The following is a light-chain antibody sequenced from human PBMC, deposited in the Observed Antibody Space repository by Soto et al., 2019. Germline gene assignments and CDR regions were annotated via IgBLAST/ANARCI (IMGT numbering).Light chain of an antibody. CDR2: TND. CDR1: SSNIGTSS. Sequence: QSALTQPPSASGTPGQTVTISCSGSSSNIGTSSVHWYKHLPGTAPKPLIYTNDQRPSGVPDRFSGSKSGTSASLAISGLQSEDDADYYCAAWDDSLYGRVFGSGTKVTVL. CDR3: AAWDDSLYGRV. J-gene: IGLJ1*01. V-gene: IGLV1-44*01.